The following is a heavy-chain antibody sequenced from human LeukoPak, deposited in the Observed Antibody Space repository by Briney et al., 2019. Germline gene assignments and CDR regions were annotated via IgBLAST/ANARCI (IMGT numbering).Heavy chain of an antibody. CDR1: GFTYSSYA. CDR3: AKWMSTVTKKDY. Sequence: GGSLRLSCAASGFTYSSYAMHWVRQAPGKGLEWVSAISGSGGSTYYADSVKGRFTISRDNSKNTLYLQMNSLRAEDTAVYYCAKWMSTVTKKDYWGQGTLVTVSS. D-gene: IGHD4-11*01. V-gene: IGHV3-23*01. CDR2: ISGSGGST. J-gene: IGHJ4*02.